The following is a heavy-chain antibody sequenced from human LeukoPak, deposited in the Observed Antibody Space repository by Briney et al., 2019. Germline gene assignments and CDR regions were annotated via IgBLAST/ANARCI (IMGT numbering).Heavy chain of an antibody. J-gene: IGHJ3*02. D-gene: IGHD6-6*01. CDR1: GGSISGSSYY. CDR3: ARPGIAARFPFDAFDI. V-gene: IGHV4-39*01. Sequence: SETLSLTCTVSGGSISGSSYYWGWIRQPPGKGLEWIGSIYYSGSTHYNPSLKSRVTISVDTSKNQFSLKLSSVTATDTAVYYCARPGIAARFPFDAFDIWGQGTMVTVSS. CDR2: IYYSGST.